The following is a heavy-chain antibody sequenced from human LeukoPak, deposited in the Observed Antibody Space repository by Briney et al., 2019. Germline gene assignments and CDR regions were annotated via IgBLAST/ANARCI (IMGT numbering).Heavy chain of an antibody. CDR3: AREGGNYYDSSGYSYYFDY. CDR2: MSSSSSYI. V-gene: IGHV3-21*01. CDR1: GFTFSSYS. J-gene: IGHJ4*02. D-gene: IGHD3-22*01. Sequence: GVPLRLSCAASGFTFSSYSMNGVRQAPGKGLEWVSSMSSSSSYIYYADSVKGRFTISRDNAKNSLYLQMNSLRAEDTAVYYCAREGGNYYDSSGYSYYFDYWGQGTLVTVSS.